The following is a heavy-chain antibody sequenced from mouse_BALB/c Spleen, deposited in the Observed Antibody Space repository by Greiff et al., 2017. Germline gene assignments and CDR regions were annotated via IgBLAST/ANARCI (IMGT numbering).Heavy chain of an antibody. D-gene: IGHD6-5*01. CDR2: IDPSDSYT. J-gene: IGHJ4*01. Sequence: QVQLKQPGAELVKPGASVKMSCKASGYTFTSYWMHWVKQRPGQGLEWIGVIDPSDSYTSYNQKFKGKATLTVDTSSSTAYMQLSSLTSEDSAVYYCTRGLRAMDYWGQGTSVTVSS. CDR3: TRGLRAMDY. CDR1: GYTFTSYW. V-gene: IGHV1S127*01.